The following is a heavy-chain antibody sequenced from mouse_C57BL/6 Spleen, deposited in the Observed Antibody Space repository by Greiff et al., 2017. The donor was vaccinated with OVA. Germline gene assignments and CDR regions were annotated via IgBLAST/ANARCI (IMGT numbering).Heavy chain of an antibody. CDR1: GFSLTSYA. CDR2: IWTGGGT. V-gene: IGHV2-9-1*01. J-gene: IGHJ4*01. CDR3: ARTATGGFHYAMDY. Sequence: VKLMESGPGLVAPSQSLSITCTVSGFSLTSYAISWVRQPPGKGLEWLGVIWTGGGTNYNSALKSRLSISKDNSKSQVFLKMNSLQTDDTARYYCARTATGGFHYAMDYWGQGTSVTVSS. D-gene: IGHD4-1*02.